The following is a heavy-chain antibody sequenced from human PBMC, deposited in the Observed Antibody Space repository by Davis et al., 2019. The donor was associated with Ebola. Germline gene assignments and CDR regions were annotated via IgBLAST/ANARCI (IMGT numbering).Heavy chain of an antibody. Sequence: ASVKVSCKASGYTFTTYYIHWVRQAPGQGLEWMGIINPSGGGTTYAQKFQGRVTMTRDTSTSTVYMELRSLRSEDTAVYYCARAPTWSQINYYCFDYWGQGTLVAVSS. CDR3: ARAPTWSQINYYCFDY. CDR2: INPSGGGT. J-gene: IGHJ4*02. CDR1: GYTFTTYY. D-gene: IGHD3-10*01. V-gene: IGHV1-46*01.